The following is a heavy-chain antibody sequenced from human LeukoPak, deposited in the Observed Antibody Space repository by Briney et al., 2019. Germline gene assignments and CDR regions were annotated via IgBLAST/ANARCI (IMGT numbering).Heavy chain of an antibody. Sequence: ASVKVSCKASGGTFSSYAISWVRQAPGQGLEWMGGIIPIFGTANYAQKFQGRVTITADESTSTAYMELSSLRSEDTAVYYCASGYSSSGGAFDIWGQGTMVTVSS. CDR2: IIPIFGTA. D-gene: IGHD6-13*01. V-gene: IGHV1-69*13. CDR3: ASGYSSSGGAFDI. CDR1: GGTFSSYA. J-gene: IGHJ3*02.